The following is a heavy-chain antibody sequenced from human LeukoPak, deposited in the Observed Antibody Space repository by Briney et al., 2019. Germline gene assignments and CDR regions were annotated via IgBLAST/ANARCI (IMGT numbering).Heavy chain of an antibody. CDR1: GYTFASYD. V-gene: IGHV1-8*01. CDR2: MNPNSGNT. Sequence: ASVKVSCKASGYTFASYDINWVRQATGQGLEWMGWMNPNSGNTGYAQKFQGRVTMTRNTSISTAYMELSSLRSEDTAVFYCAICICALAFDPWGQGTLVTVSS. J-gene: IGHJ5*02. D-gene: IGHD2-15*01. CDR3: AICICALAFDP.